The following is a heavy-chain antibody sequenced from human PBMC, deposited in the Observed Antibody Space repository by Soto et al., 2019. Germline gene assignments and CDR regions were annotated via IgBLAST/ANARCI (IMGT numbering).Heavy chain of an antibody. CDR3: VRARSTDSRPDY. D-gene: IGHD3-22*01. CDR1: GFTFSLYS. Sequence: GGSLRLSCAASGFTFSLYSMIWVRQAPGKGLEWVSSISSSSTFIYYADSMKGRFTVSRDNAQNSLYLQLNSLRADDTAVYYCVRARSTDSRPDYWGQGTQVTVPQ. V-gene: IGHV3-21*01. J-gene: IGHJ4*02. CDR2: ISSSSTFI.